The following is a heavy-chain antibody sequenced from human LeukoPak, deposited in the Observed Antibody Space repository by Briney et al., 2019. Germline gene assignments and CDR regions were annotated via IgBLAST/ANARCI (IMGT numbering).Heavy chain of an antibody. CDR3: ARGYYDSSGYYYFLEVWFDP. CDR1: GYTFTGYY. V-gene: IGHV1-2*02. Sequence: ASVKVSCKASGYTFTGYYMHWVRQAPGQGLEWMGWINPNSGGTNYAQKFQGRVTMTRDTSISTAYMELSRLRSDDTAVYYCARGYYDSSGYYYFLEVWFDPWGQGTLVTVSS. D-gene: IGHD3-22*01. CDR2: INPNSGGT. J-gene: IGHJ5*02.